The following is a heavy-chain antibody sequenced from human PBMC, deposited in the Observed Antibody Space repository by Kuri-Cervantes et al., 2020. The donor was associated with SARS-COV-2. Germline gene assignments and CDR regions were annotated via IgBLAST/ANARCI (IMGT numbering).Heavy chain of an antibody. J-gene: IGHJ3*01. D-gene: IGHD2-21*01. CDR2: TRXDGNNQ. CDR1: GFTFKTYG. CDR3: ARDSAAWVVGDACDV. Sequence: GGSLRLSCAASGFTFKTYGMHWVRQGPGKGXEWXAFTRXDGNNQYYGDSVKGRFSISRDNSXXTLYLHMNSLRAEDTAVYFCARDSAAWVVGDACDVWGQGTMVTVSS. V-gene: IGHV3-30*02.